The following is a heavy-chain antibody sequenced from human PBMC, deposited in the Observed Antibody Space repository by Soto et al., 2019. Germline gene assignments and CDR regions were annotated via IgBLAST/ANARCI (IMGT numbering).Heavy chain of an antibody. Sequence: LRLSCAASGFTFSSYAMSWVRQAPGKGLEWVSAISGSGGSTYYADSVKGRSTISRDNAKNTLYLQMNSRRAEDTAVYYCATARGVTTDYYGMDVWGQGTTVTVSS. J-gene: IGHJ6*02. CDR3: ATARGVTTDYYGMDV. CDR2: ISGSGGST. D-gene: IGHD2-21*02. CDR1: GFTFSSYA. V-gene: IGHV3-23*01.